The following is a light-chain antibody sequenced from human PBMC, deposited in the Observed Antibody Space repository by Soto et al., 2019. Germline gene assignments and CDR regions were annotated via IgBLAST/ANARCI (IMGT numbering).Light chain of an antibody. CDR2: KGT. J-gene: IGLJ1*01. CDR3: CSSAPESTYV. V-gene: IGLV2-23*01. CDR1: IDDVGAYNS. Sequence: HSTLAQPASVSGSPGQSITISCTGTIDDVGAYNSVSWYQQLPHKAPQVILYKGTQRPSGVSSRFSGSTSGNAASLTISGLQADDEADYFCCSSAPESTYVFGTGTKVTVL.